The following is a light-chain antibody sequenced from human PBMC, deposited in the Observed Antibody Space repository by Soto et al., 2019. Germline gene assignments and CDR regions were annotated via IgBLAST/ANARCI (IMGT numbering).Light chain of an antibody. Sequence: QSVLTQPPSVSAAPGQKVTISCSGTSSNIGANYVSWYQQFPGTPPTLLIYETSQRPSGIPDRFSASKSGTSGTLDITGRQTGDEADYFCATWDSSLRVVVFGGGTKVTVL. CDR1: SSNIGANY. J-gene: IGLJ2*01. CDR3: ATWDSSLRVVV. CDR2: ETS. V-gene: IGLV1-51*02.